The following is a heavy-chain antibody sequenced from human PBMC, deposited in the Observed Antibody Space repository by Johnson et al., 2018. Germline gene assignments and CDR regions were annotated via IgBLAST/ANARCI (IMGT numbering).Heavy chain of an antibody. CDR1: GFTFSNAW. Sequence: VQLVECGGGLVKPGGSLRLSCAASGFTFSNAWMSWVRQAPGKGLEWVGRLKSKTDGGTTDYAAPVKGRFTISRDDTKNKLDLKMNSLRAGDTTVYYWERDNLYDYDSSAYYFGGYFQHWGQGTLVTVSS. D-gene: IGHD3-22*01. V-gene: IGHV3-15*01. CDR3: ERDNLYDYDSSAYYFGGYFQH. J-gene: IGHJ1*01. CDR2: LKSKTDGGTT.